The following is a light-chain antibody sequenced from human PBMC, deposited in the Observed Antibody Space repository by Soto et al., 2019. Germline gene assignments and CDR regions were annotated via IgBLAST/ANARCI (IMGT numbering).Light chain of an antibody. J-gene: IGLJ2*01. Sequence: QSVLTQSSSASASLGSSVKLTCTLSSGHSTYIIAWHQQQPGKAPRYLMKLEGSGTYNKGGGVPDRFSGSSSGADRYLAISNLQSEDEDDYYCETWDSNTVIFGGGTKLTVL. CDR1: SGHSTYI. CDR2: LEGSGTY. CDR3: ETWDSNTVI. V-gene: IGLV4-60*03.